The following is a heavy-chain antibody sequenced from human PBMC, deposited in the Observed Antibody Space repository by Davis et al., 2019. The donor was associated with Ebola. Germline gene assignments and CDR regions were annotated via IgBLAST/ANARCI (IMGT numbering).Heavy chain of an antibody. D-gene: IGHD3-3*01. J-gene: IGHJ6*02. CDR1: GFTFDDYV. V-gene: IGHV3-74*01. CDR2: INSDGSST. Sequence: GESLKISCAASGFTFDDYVMHWVRQAPGKGLEWVSRINSDGSSTSYADSVKGRFTISRDNAKNTLYLQMNSLRAEDTAVYYCAKGLGVTIFGVNGMDVWGQGTTVTVSS. CDR3: AKGLGVTIFGVNGMDV.